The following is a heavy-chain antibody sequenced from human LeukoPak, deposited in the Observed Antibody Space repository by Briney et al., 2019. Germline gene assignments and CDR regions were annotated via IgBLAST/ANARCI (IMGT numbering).Heavy chain of an antibody. CDR3: ARVGGSYSGDAFDI. CDR2: IYYSGST. V-gene: IGHV4-39*07. Sequence: PSETLSLTCTVSGGSISSSSYYWGWIRQPPGKGLEWIGSIYYSGSTYYNPSLKSRVTISVDKSKNQFSLKLSSVTAADTAVYYCARVGGSYSGDAFDIWGQGTMVTVSS. D-gene: IGHD1-26*01. CDR1: GGSISSSSYY. J-gene: IGHJ3*02.